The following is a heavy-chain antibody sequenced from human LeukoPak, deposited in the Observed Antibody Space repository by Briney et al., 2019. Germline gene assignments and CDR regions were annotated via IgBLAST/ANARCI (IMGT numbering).Heavy chain of an antibody. Sequence: PGGSLRLSCAASGFTFSSYWMHWVRQAPGKGLEWVSAISGSGGSTYYADSVKGRFTISRDNSKNTLYLQMNSLRAEDTAVYYCARGAAAIPSGYYGMDVWGQGTTVTVSS. D-gene: IGHD2-2*01. CDR1: GFTFSSYW. J-gene: IGHJ6*02. CDR3: ARGAAAIPSGYYGMDV. CDR2: ISGSGGST. V-gene: IGHV3-23*01.